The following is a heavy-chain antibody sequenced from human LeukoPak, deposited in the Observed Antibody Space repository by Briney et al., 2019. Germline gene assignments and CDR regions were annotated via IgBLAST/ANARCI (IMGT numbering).Heavy chain of an antibody. V-gene: IGHV1-46*01. CDR2: INPSVGST. D-gene: IGHD3-3*01. CDR3: ARVRRGYDFWSGYYKENWCDP. Sequence: ASVKLSCTASGYTFTSYYMHWVRQAPGQGLEWMGIINPSVGSTSYAQKFQGRVTMTRDKSTSTVYMELSSLRSEDTAVYYCARVRRGYDFWSGYYKENWCDPWGQGTLVTVSS. J-gene: IGHJ5*02. CDR1: GYTFTSYY.